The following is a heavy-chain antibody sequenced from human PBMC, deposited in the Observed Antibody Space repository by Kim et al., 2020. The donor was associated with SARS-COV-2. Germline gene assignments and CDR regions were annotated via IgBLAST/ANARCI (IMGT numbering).Heavy chain of an antibody. J-gene: IGHJ5*02. V-gene: IGHV4-34*01. D-gene: IGHD3-10*01. Sequence: SETLSLTCAVYGGSFSGYYWSWIRQPPGKGLEWIGEINHSGSTNYNPSLKSRVTISVDTSKNQFSLKLSSVTAADTAVYYCAREPPFSPYGSGSHTNWFDPWGQGTLVTVSS. CDR3: AREPPFSPYGSGSHTNWFDP. CDR1: GGSFSGYY. CDR2: INHSGST.